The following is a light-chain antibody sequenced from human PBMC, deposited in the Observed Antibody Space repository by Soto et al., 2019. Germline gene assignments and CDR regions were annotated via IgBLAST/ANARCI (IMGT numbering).Light chain of an antibody. CDR1: QGISNF. Sequence: DVQMTQSPSSLSASVGDRVTITCRASQGISNFLGWYQQKPGVVPKLLIYATSILQSGVPSRFSGSGSGTDFTLTISSLQPEDVATYFCQKYNNAPRTFGGGTKV. CDR3: QKYNNAPRT. J-gene: IGKJ4*01. CDR2: ATS. V-gene: IGKV1-27*01.